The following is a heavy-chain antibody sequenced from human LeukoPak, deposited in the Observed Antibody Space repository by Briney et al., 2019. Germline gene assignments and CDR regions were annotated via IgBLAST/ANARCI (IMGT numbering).Heavy chain of an antibody. D-gene: IGHD4-17*01. CDR3: ARDLHYGDYVDYYYGMDV. CDR2: SSAYNGNT. V-gene: IGHV1-18*01. CDR1: GYTFTSYG. J-gene: IGHJ6*02. Sequence: GASVKVYCKASGYTFTSYGISWVRQAPGQGLEWMGWSSAYNGNTNYAQKLQGRVTMTTDTSTSTAYMELRSLRSDDTAVYYCARDLHYGDYVDYYYGMDVWGQGTTVTVSS.